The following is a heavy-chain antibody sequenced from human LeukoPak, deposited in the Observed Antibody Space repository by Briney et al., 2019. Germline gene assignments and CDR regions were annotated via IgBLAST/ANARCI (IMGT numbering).Heavy chain of an antibody. CDR1: GYTFTSYG. D-gene: IGHD3-10*01. Sequence: ASVKVSCKASGYTFTSYGISWVRQAPGQGLEWMGWISAYNGNTNYAQKLQGRVTMTTDTSTSTAYMELRSLRSDDTAVYYCARAVMVRGAHPSYYYYYMDVWGKGTTVTVSS. V-gene: IGHV1-18*01. CDR2: ISAYNGNT. J-gene: IGHJ6*03. CDR3: ARAVMVRGAHPSYYYYYMDV.